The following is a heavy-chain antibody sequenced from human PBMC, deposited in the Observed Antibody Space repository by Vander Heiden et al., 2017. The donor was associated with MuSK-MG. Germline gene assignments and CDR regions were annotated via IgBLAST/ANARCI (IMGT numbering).Heavy chain of an antibody. D-gene: IGHD1-26*01. CDR1: GGSFSGYY. CDR2: INHSGST. Sequence: QVQLQQWGAGLLKPSETLSLTCAVYGGSFSGYYWSWIRQPPGKGLEWIGEINHSGSTNYNPSLKSRVTISVDTSKNQFSLKLSSVTAADTAVYYCARGYNRGVVGATTTYYYYGMDVWGQGTTVTVSS. V-gene: IGHV4-34*01. CDR3: ARGYNRGVVGATTTYYYYGMDV. J-gene: IGHJ6*02.